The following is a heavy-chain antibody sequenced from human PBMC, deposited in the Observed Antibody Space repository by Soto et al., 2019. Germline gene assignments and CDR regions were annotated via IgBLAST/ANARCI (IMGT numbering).Heavy chain of an antibody. CDR1: GYTFTDYA. J-gene: IGHJ4*02. D-gene: IGHD2-15*01. CDR2: ITAANGNT. V-gene: IGHV1-3*01. CDR3: VGDGVGAARLAY. Sequence: QVQLVQSGAEVKKPGASVKISCKASGYTFTDYAMHWVRQAPGQRLEWMGWITAANGNTKYSENFQGRVTLTSDTYASTAHMELSSRISEDTAVYYCVGDGVGAARLAYWGQGTLVTVSS.